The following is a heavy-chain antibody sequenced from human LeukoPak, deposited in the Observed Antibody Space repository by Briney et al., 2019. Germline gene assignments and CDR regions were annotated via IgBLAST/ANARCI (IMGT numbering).Heavy chain of an antibody. CDR2: INWNVGST. V-gene: IGHV3-20*04. Sequence: GGSLRLSCAASGVTFYVYVMSWVRQAPGKGLEGVSGINWNVGSTGYADSVKGRFPISKDNAKNSLYLKINSLRAEDTALYYCARDQGWELGAHSYYYYYYMDVWGKGTTVTVSS. D-gene: IGHD1-26*01. CDR3: ARDQGWELGAHSYYYYYYMDV. J-gene: IGHJ6*03. CDR1: GVTFYVYV.